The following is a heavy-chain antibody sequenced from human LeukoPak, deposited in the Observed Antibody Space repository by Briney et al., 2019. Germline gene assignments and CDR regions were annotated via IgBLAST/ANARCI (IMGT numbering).Heavy chain of an antibody. D-gene: IGHD2-8*01. CDR1: GFTFSSYA. V-gene: IGHV3-23*01. CDR2: ISGSGGST. CDR3: AKDPEGYCTNGVCLYYYYMDV. J-gene: IGHJ6*03. Sequence: GGSLRLSCAASGFTFSSYAMSWVRQAPGKGLEWVSAISGSGGSTYYADSVKGRFTISRDNSKNTLYLQMNSLRAEDTAVYYCAKDPEGYCTNGVCLYYYYMDVWGKGTTVTVSS.